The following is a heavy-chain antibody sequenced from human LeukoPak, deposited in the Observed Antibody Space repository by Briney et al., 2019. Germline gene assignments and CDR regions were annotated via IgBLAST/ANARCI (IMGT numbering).Heavy chain of an antibody. D-gene: IGHD6-13*01. Sequence: SETLSLTCTVSGGSISSYYWTWIRQPPGKGLEWIGEINHSGSTNYNPSLKSRVTISVDTSMNQFSLKLSSVTAADTAVYYCARFGYSSSPGDYWGQGTLVTVSS. CDR1: GGSISSYY. J-gene: IGHJ4*02. CDR2: INHSGST. V-gene: IGHV4-34*01. CDR3: ARFGYSSSPGDY.